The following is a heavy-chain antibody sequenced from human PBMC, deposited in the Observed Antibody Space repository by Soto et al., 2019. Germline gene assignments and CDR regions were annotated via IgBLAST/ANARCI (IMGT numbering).Heavy chain of an antibody. CDR2: IYPGDSDT. Sequence: PGEAMKISCKGSGYSFTSYWIGWVRQMPGKGLEWMGIIYPGDSDTRYSPSFQGQVTISADKSISTAYLQWSSLKASDTAMYYCARRGSGSVIYYTSHYHYLMAVCGQGTTVIVS. CDR1: GYSFTSYW. V-gene: IGHV5-51*01. CDR3: ARRGSGSVIYYTSHYHYLMAV. J-gene: IGHJ6*02. D-gene: IGHD3-10*01.